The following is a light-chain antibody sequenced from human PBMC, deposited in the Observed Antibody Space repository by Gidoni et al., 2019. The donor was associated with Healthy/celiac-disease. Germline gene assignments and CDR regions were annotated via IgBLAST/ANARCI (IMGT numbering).Light chain of an antibody. CDR3: MQGTHWLPT. CDR1: QSLLYSDGNTY. V-gene: IGKV2-30*01. CDR2: GVS. J-gene: IGKJ1*01. Sequence: EVVFTQSPLSLPVTLGQPASISCRSSQSLLYSDGNTYLNWFHQRPGQSPRRLIYGVSNRDSGAPDRFTGSGSGSDFTLKISRVEADDVGIYYCMQGTHWLPTFGQXTRVEIK.